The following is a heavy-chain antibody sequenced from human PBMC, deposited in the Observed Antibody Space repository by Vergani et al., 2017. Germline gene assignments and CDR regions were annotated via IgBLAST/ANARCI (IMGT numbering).Heavy chain of an antibody. CDR3: ARGRTMVRGVIINWFDP. D-gene: IGHD3-10*01. V-gene: IGHV1-3*01. Sequence: QVQLVQSGAEVKKPGASVKVSCKASGYTFTSYAMHWVRQAPGQRLEWMGWINAGNGNTKYSQKFQGRVTINRDTSASTAYMELSSLRSEDTAVYYCARGRTMVRGVIINWFDPWGQGTLVTVSS. J-gene: IGHJ5*02. CDR1: GYTFTSYA. CDR2: INAGNGNT.